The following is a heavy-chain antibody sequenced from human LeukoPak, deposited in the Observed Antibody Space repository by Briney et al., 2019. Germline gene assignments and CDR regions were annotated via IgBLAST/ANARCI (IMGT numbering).Heavy chain of an antibody. J-gene: IGHJ4*02. CDR3: ARGDKGLTI. Sequence: GRSLRLSCAASGFTFSSYGMHWVRQAPGKGLEWVAVIWYDGSNKYYADSVKGRFTISRDNSNNTLYLQMNSLRAEDTAVYYCARGDKGLTIWGQGTLVTVSS. D-gene: IGHD4/OR15-4a*01. CDR2: IWYDGSNK. V-gene: IGHV3-33*01. CDR1: GFTFSSYG.